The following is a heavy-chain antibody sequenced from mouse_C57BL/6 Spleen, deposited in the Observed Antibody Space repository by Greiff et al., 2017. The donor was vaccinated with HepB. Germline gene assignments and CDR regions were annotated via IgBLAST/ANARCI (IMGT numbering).Heavy chain of an antibody. Sequence: QVQLQQPGAELVRPGSSVKLSCKASGYTFTSYWMHWVKQRPIQGLEWIGNIDPSDSETHYNQKFKDKATLTVDKSSSTAYMQLSSLTSEDSAVNYCARGDWDRGGFDYWGQGTTLTVSS. J-gene: IGHJ2*01. CDR2: IDPSDSET. CDR1: GYTFTSYW. D-gene: IGHD4-1*01. V-gene: IGHV1-52*01. CDR3: ARGDWDRGGFDY.